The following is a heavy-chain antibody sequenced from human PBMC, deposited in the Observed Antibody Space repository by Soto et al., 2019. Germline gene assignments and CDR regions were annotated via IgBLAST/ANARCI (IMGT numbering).Heavy chain of an antibody. J-gene: IGHJ4*02. CDR3: AHRPSGWYLFDY. V-gene: IGHV2-5*01. CDR1: GFSLSTSGLG. D-gene: IGHD6-19*01. Sequence: QITLKESGPTLVRPTQTLTLTCTFSGFSLSTSGLGVGWIRQPPGKALEWLALIYWNDDKRYSPSLKARLTITQDTSNNQVVLTMTNMDPVDTATYDCAHRPSGWYLFDYWGQGTLVTVSS. CDR2: IYWNDDK.